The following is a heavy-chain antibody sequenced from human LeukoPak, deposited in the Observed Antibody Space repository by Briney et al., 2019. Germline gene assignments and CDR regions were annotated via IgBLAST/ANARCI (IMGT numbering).Heavy chain of an antibody. V-gene: IGHV3-30*03. CDR3: ARDRVYSSSWPPYYMDV. CDR1: GFTFSSYG. J-gene: IGHJ6*03. Sequence: GGSLRLSCAASGFTFSSYGMHWVRQAPGKGLEWVAVISYDGSNKYYADSVKGRFTISRDNSKNTLYLQMNSLRAEDTAVYYCARDRVYSSSWPPYYMDVWGKGTTVTVSS. D-gene: IGHD6-13*01. CDR2: ISYDGSNK.